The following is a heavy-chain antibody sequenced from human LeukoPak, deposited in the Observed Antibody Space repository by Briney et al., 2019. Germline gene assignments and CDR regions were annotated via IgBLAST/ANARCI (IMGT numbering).Heavy chain of an antibody. Sequence: GRFTISRDNAKNSLDLQMNSLRAEDTAVYYCARDVPYGATTLDYWGQGTLVTVSS. J-gene: IGHJ4*02. D-gene: IGHD4/OR15-4a*01. CDR3: ARDVPYGATTLDY. V-gene: IGHV3-11*06.